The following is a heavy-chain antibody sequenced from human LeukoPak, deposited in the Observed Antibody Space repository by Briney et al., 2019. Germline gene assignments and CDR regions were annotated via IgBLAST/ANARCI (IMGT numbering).Heavy chain of an antibody. CDR1: GFTVNDAR. Sequence: GGSLRLSCAASGFTVNDARMSWVRQAPGKGLEWVGRIKNRAGGGSTDYAAPVKGRFTISRDDSKNTLYLQMNSLKPEDTAVYYCASEDPWLPVKEITFWGQGTLVTVSS. D-gene: IGHD5-12*01. V-gene: IGHV3-15*01. J-gene: IGHJ4*02. CDR2: IKNRAGGGST. CDR3: ASEDPWLPVKEITF.